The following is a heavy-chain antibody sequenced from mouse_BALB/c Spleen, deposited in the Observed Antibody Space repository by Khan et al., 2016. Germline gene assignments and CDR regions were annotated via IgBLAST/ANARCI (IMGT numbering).Heavy chain of an antibody. V-gene: IGHV1-87*01. CDR2: IYPGDGDT. D-gene: IGHD1-1*01. CDR3: ASCCGSSDDCFDY. J-gene: IGHJ2*01. CDR1: GYTFTSYW. Sequence: QVQLKQSGAELARPGASVKLSCKAAGYTFTSYWMQWVKQRPGQGLEWIGAIYPGDGDTRYTQKFKGKATLTADKSSSTAYMKLSSLASEDSAVYCAASCCGSSDDCFDYWGQGTTLTVSS.